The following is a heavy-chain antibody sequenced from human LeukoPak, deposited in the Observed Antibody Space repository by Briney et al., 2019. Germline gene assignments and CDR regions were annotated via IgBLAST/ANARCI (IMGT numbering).Heavy chain of an antibody. V-gene: IGHV1-69*05. CDR3: ARPEVVTAHAFDI. CDR1: GGTFSSYA. CDR2: IIPIFGTA. J-gene: IGHJ3*02. D-gene: IGHD4-23*01. Sequence: SVKVSCKASGGTFSSYAISWVRQAPGQGLEWMGRIIPIFGTANYAQKFQGRVTITTDESTSTAYTELSGLRSEDTAVYYCARPEVVTAHAFDIWGQGTMVTVSS.